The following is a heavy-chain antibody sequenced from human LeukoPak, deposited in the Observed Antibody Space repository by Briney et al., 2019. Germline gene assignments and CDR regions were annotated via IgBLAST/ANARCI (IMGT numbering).Heavy chain of an antibody. CDR3: ARVFRITKTTGMDV. CDR1: GFTFSNYV. D-gene: IGHD3-10*01. V-gene: IGHV3-30-3*01. Sequence: GRSLRLSCVASGFTFSNYVMHWVRQAPGKGLEWVALISYDGSNESYADSVKGRFTISRDNSKNTLYLQMNSLRAEDTAVYYCARVFRITKTTGMDVWGQGTTVTASS. J-gene: IGHJ6*02. CDR2: ISYDGSNE.